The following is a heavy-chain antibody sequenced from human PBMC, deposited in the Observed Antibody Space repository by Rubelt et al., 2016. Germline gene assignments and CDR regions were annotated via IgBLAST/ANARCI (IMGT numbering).Heavy chain of an antibody. V-gene: IGHV4-59*08. J-gene: IGHJ6*02. CDR1: GGSITNYY. D-gene: IGHD4-17*01. Sequence: QVQVQESGPGLVKPSETLSLTRTVSGGSITNYYWNWIRQSPGKGLEWIGHIYYSGSTKYNPYLRSRVSISIDMSKTQFSLKLICVTAADTAVYYCARLTYGDHNIYYYYGMDVWGQGTTVTVSS. CDR3: ARLTYGDHNIYYYYGMDV. CDR2: IYYSGST.